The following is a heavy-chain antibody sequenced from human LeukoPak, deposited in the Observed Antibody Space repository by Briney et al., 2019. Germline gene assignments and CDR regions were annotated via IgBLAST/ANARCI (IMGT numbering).Heavy chain of an antibody. V-gene: IGHV3-21*01. CDR1: EYTFSSYS. CDR3: AREAAYGDYVEAFDI. D-gene: IGHD4-17*01. J-gene: IGHJ3*02. Sequence: PGGSLRLSCAASEYTFSSYSMNCVRQAPAKGREWVSSISISSDYIYYADSVRGRFTISRDNAKNSLYLQMNSLRAEDTAVYYCAREAAYGDYVEAFDIWGQGTMVTVSS. CDR2: ISISSDYI.